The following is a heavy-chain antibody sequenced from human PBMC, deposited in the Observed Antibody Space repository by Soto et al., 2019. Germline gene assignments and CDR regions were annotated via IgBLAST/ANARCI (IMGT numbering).Heavy chain of an antibody. CDR2: IYHSGST. CDR1: GGSISSSNW. J-gene: IGHJ1*01. D-gene: IGHD2-15*01. Sequence: QVQLQESGPGLVKPSGTLSLTCAVSGGSISSSNWWSWVRQPPGKGLEWIGEIYHSGSTNYNPSLKSRVTISVDKSKNQFSLTLTSVTAADTAVYYCARDREVAATGRYFPHWGQGTLVTVSS. V-gene: IGHV4-4*02. CDR3: ARDREVAATGRYFPH.